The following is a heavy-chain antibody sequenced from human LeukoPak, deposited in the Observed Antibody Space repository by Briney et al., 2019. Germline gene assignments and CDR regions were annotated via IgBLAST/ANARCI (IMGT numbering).Heavy chain of an antibody. CDR3: ARDLGVIQISGYFNL. J-gene: IGHJ2*01. V-gene: IGHV4-31*03. Sequence: SETLSLTCTVSGGSISSSSYYWSWIRQHPGKGLEWIGYIYYSGSTYYNPSLKSRVTISVDTSKNQFSLKLSSVTAADTAVYYCARDLGVIQISGYFNLWAVAPWSLSPQ. CDR2: IYYSGST. D-gene: IGHD2-21*01. CDR1: GGSISSSSYY.